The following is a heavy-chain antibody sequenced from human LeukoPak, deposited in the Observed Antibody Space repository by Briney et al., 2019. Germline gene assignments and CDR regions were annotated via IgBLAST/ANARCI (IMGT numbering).Heavy chain of an antibody. Sequence: SETLSLTCTVSGGSISSSSYYWGWIRQPPGKGLEWIGSIYYSGSTYYNPSLKSRVTISVGTSKDQFSLKLSSVTAADTAVFYCARYYGSDGNNWFDPWGQGTLVTVSS. D-gene: IGHD3-10*01. CDR2: IYYSGST. CDR3: ARYYGSDGNNWFDP. V-gene: IGHV4-39*01. J-gene: IGHJ5*02. CDR1: GGSISSSSYY.